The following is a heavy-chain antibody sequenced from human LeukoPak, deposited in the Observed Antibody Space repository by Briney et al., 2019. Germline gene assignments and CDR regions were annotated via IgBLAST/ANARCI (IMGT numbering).Heavy chain of an antibody. D-gene: IGHD1-20*01. Sequence: PGGSLRLSCAASGFTFSSYAMHWVRQAPGKGLEWVAVISYDGSNKYYADSVKGRFTISRDNSKNTLYLQMNSLRAEDTAVYYCARDNRDTITAFDYWGQGTLVTVSS. CDR2: ISYDGSNK. J-gene: IGHJ4*02. CDR3: ARDNRDTITAFDY. V-gene: IGHV3-30*04. CDR1: GFTFSSYA.